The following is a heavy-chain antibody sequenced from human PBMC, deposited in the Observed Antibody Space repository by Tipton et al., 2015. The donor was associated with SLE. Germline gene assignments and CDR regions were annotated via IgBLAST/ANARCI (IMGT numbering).Heavy chain of an antibody. CDR2: INHSGST. Sequence: TLSLTCTVSGGSISSGGYYWSWIRQHPGKGLEWIGEINHSGSTNYNPSLKSRVTISVDTSKNQFSLKLSSVTAADTAVYYCARDLAIFGVGFDYWGQGTLVTVSS. V-gene: IGHV4-31*03. J-gene: IGHJ4*02. CDR1: GGSISSGGYY. CDR3: ARDLAIFGVGFDY. D-gene: IGHD3-3*01.